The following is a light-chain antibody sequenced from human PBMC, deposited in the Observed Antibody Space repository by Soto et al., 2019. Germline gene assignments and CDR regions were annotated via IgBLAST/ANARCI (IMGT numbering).Light chain of an antibody. Sequence: EIVMAQSPATLSVSPGERVTLSCRARQSISSNLAWYQQKPGQAPRLLIYAASTRATGIPARFSGSGPHTQFTLTISSLQSEDFAVYYCQQYNNWPPLTFGGGTKVESK. CDR2: AAS. CDR3: QQYNNWPPLT. J-gene: IGKJ4*01. CDR1: QSISSN. V-gene: IGKV3-15*01.